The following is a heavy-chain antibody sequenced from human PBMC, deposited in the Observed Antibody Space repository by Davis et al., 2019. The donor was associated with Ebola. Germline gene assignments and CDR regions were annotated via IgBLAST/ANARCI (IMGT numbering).Heavy chain of an antibody. CDR1: GFTFSSYG. D-gene: IGHD3-10*01. Sequence: GESLKISCAASGFTFSSYGMHWVRQAPGKGLEWVAVISYDGSNKYYADSVKGRFTISRDNSKNTLYLQMNSLRAEDTAVYYCARGMSVGDYWGQGTLVTVSS. V-gene: IGHV3-30*03. CDR3: ARGMSVGDY. CDR2: ISYDGSNK. J-gene: IGHJ4*02.